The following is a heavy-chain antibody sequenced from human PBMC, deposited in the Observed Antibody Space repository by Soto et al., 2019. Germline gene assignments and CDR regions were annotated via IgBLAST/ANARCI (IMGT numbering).Heavy chain of an antibody. D-gene: IGHD1-1*01. CDR3: ARDELNEQGSDY. J-gene: IGHJ4*02. Sequence: PGGSLRLSCAASGFTFSKYAMTWARQAPGKGLEWVSAISYNGGGTYYVDSVKGRFTVSRDNSKNTLYLQMHSLRAEDTAVYYCARDELNEQGSDYWGQGTLVTVSS. CDR1: GFTFSKYA. V-gene: IGHV3-23*01. CDR2: ISYNGGGT.